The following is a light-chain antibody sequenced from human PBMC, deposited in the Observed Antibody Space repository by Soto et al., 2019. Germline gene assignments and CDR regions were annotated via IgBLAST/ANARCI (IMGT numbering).Light chain of an antibody. Sequence: QSALTQPASVSGSLGQSITISCTGTNSDVGGYNYVSWYQQHPGKAPKLMIYEVSYRPSGVSGRFSGSKSGNTASLTISGLQAEDEADYNCCSYTSTTTVVFGGGTKLTVL. CDR2: EVS. CDR3: CSYTSTTTVV. J-gene: IGLJ3*02. CDR1: NSDVGGYNY. V-gene: IGLV2-14*01.